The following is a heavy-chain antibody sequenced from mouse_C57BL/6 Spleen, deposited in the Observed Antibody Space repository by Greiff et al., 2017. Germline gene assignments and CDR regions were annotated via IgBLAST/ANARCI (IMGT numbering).Heavy chain of an antibody. CDR1: GYTFTSYC. CDR2: ISPSSGCT. D-gene: IGHD2-4*01. V-gene: IGHV1-64*01. CDR3: ARFEGLADYSAMDY. J-gene: IGHJ4*01. Sequence: VQLQQPGADLVKPGASVKLSCTASGYTFTSYCMHWVQQSPGQGLEWIGMISPSSGCTYYTEKFKSKVTLTVDKSSSTAYLQLSRLTSEDSAVYDRARFEGLADYSAMDYWGQGTSVTVSA.